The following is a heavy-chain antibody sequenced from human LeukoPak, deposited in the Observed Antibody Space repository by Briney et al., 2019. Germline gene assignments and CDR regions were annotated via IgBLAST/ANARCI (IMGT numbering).Heavy chain of an antibody. CDR1: GYTFTRHG. J-gene: IGHJ4*02. CDR2: INTYSTNT. Sequence: ASVKVSCKASGYTFTRHGITWVRQAPGQGLEWMGWINTYSTNTNYAQKLQGRVTMTTDTSTSTAYMELRSLRSDDTAVYYCARQAGGYSSGWYQFHFDYWGQGTLVTVSS. CDR3: ARQAGGYSSGWYQFHFDY. D-gene: IGHD6-19*01. V-gene: IGHV1-18*04.